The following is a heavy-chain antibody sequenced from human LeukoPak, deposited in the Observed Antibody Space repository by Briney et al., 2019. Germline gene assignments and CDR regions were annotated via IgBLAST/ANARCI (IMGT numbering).Heavy chain of an antibody. Sequence: SQTLSLTCAISGDSVSSNSAAWNWIRQSPSRGLEWLGRTYYRSKWYNDYAVSVKSRITINPDTSKNQFSLKLSSVTAADTAVYYCARRRGDFWSDYYAFDYWGQGTLVTISS. D-gene: IGHD3-3*01. CDR1: GDSVSSNSAA. V-gene: IGHV6-1*01. CDR3: ARRRGDFWSDYYAFDY. CDR2: TYYRSKWYN. J-gene: IGHJ4*02.